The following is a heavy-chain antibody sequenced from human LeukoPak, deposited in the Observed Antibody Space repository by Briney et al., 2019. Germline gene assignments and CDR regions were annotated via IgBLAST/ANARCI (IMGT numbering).Heavy chain of an antibody. J-gene: IGHJ4*02. V-gene: IGHV3-30*03. CDR3: ARTGIAVAGTAYDY. D-gene: IGHD6-19*01. CDR2: ISYDGSNK. Sequence: GGSLRLSCAASGFTFSSYWMHWVRQAPGKGLEWVAVISYDGSNKYYADSVKGRFTISRDNSKNTLYLQMNSLRAEDTAVYYCARTGIAVAGTAYDYWGQGTLVTVSS. CDR1: GFTFSSYW.